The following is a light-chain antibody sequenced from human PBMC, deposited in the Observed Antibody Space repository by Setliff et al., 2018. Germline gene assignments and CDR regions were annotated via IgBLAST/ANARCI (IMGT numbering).Light chain of an antibody. J-gene: IGLJ1*01. CDR3: TSYTSTARV. CDR1: SSDVGAYNY. V-gene: IGLV2-14*01. CDR2: EVS. Sequence: ALTQPASVSGSPGQSITISCTGTSSDVGAYNYVSWYQQHPGKAPKLMIYEVSNRPSGVSNRFSGSKSGNTASLTISGLQAEDEADYYCTSYTSTARVFGTGTKGTVL.